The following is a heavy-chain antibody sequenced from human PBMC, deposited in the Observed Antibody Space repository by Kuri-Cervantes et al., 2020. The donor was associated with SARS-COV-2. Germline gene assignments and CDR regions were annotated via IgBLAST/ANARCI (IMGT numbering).Heavy chain of an antibody. CDR3: ASVSTMGVSLD. J-gene: IGHJ4*02. Sequence: GESLKISCAASRFTFNNYGLIWVRQAPGKGLEWVSSISTSGGDTNYADSLKGRFTISRDNSKNTLYRQMNSLRVEDTAVYYCASVSTMGVSLDWGQGTLVTVSS. CDR2: ISTSGGDT. CDR1: RFTFNNYG. V-gene: IGHV3-23*01. D-gene: IGHD5-24*01.